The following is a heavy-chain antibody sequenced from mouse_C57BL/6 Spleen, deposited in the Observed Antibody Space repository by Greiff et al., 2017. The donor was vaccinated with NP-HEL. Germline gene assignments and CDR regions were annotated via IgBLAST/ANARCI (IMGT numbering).Heavy chain of an antibody. D-gene: IGHD2-4*01. J-gene: IGHJ4*01. Sequence: QVQLKQPGTELVKPGASVKLSCKASGYTFTSYWMHWVKQRPGQGLEWIGNINPSNGGTNYNEKFKSKATLTVDKSSSTAYMQLSSLTSEDSAVYYCARLGYFDDYAYAMDYWAQGTSVTVSS. V-gene: IGHV1-53*01. CDR2: INPSNGGT. CDR3: ARLGYFDDYAYAMDY. CDR1: GYTFTSYW.